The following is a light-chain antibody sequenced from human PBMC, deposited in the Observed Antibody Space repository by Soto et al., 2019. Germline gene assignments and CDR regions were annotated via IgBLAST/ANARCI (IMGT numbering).Light chain of an antibody. CDR1: QSISSW. CDR2: DAS. V-gene: IGKV1-5*01. J-gene: IGKJ4*01. Sequence: IHSTPSPSTLAPSRGDRVTIPCVCSQSISSWLAWYQQKPGKAPKLMIHDASSLERAVQSTFSGSGSRKELALTIRSMQPDDFGTYYCKQYNSYKLNFGGGKKVDIK. CDR3: KQYNSYKLN.